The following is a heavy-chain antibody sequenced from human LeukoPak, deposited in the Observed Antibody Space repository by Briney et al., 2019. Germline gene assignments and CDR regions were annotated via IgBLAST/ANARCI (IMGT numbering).Heavy chain of an antibody. Sequence: QPGGSLRLPCAASGFTFSSYEMNWVRQSTGKALEWVSYISSSGSTIYYADPEKRRFTISRDNAKNSLYLQMNSLRAEDTAVYYCARDTTIHYGMDVWGQGTTVTVSS. CDR3: ARDTTIHYGMDV. V-gene: IGHV3-48*03. J-gene: IGHJ6*02. CDR2: ISSSGSTI. D-gene: IGHD3-3*01. CDR1: GFTFSSYE.